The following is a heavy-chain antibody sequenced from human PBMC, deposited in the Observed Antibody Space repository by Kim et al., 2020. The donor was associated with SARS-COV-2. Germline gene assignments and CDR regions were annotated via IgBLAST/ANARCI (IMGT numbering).Heavy chain of an antibody. CDR3: AKLDSSSWYGAFDY. CDR1: GFTFDDYA. V-gene: IGHV3-9*01. CDR2: ISWNSCSI. D-gene: IGHD6-13*01. J-gene: IGHJ4*02. Sequence: GGSLRLSCAASGFTFDDYAMHWVRQAPGKGLEWVSGISWNSCSIGYADSVKGRFTISRDNAKNSLYLQMNSLRAEDTALYYCAKLDSSSWYGAFDYWGQG.